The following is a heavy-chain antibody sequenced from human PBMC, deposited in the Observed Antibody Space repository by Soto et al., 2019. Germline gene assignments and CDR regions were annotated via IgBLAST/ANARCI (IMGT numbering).Heavy chain of an antibody. CDR3: ARLKWELLPHYYYGMDV. V-gene: IGHV3-33*01. Sequence: GGSLRLSCAASGFTFSSYGMHWVRQAPGKGLEWVAVIWYDGSNKYYADSVKGRFTISRDNSKNTLYLQMNSLRAEDTAVYYCARLKWELLPHYYYGMDVWGQGTTVTVSS. CDR2: IWYDGSNK. J-gene: IGHJ6*02. D-gene: IGHD1-26*01. CDR1: GFTFSSYG.